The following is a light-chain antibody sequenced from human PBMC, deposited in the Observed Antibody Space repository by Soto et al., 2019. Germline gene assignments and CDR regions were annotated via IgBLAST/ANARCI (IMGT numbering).Light chain of an antibody. Sequence: DIQITQSPSTLSGSVGDRVTITCRASQTISSWLAWYQQKPGKAPKLLIYKASTLKSGVPSRFSGSGSGTEFTLTISSLQPDDFATYYCQHYNSYSEAFGGGTKVDIK. CDR2: KAS. V-gene: IGKV1-5*03. CDR1: QTISSW. J-gene: IGKJ4*02. CDR3: QHYNSYSEA.